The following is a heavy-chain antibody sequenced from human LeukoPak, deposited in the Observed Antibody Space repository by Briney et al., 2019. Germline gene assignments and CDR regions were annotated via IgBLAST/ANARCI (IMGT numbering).Heavy chain of an antibody. CDR1: GFTFNIYT. J-gene: IGHJ6*03. CDR3: AREEKVADTAMIDYYYYMDV. V-gene: IGHV3-23*01. CDR2: IRHSDGST. Sequence: GGSLRLSCAASGFTFNIYTMYWVRQAPGKGLEWVSGIRHSDGSTYYADAVKGRFTISRDNSKNTLYLQLNSLRAEDTAVYYCAREEKVADTAMIDYYYYMDVWGKGTTVTISS. D-gene: IGHD5-18*01.